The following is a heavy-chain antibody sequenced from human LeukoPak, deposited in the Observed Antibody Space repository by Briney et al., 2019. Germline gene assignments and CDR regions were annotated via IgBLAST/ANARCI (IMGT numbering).Heavy chain of an antibody. J-gene: IGHJ4*02. CDR2: ISGSSDDI. CDR3: ARGLSGYASSLGY. CDR1: EFTFSSYS. V-gene: IGHV3-21*01. Sequence: GGSLRLSCAGSEFTFSSYSMNWVRQAPGKGLEWVSSISGSSDDIYYADSVKGRFTISRDNAKNTLYLQMNSLRAEDTAVYYCARGLSGYASSLGYWGQGTLVTVSA. D-gene: IGHD6-6*01.